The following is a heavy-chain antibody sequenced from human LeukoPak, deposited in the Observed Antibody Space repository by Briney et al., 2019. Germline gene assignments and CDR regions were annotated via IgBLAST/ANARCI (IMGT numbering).Heavy chain of an antibody. Sequence: SQTLSLTCTVSGGSISNGSYYWSWIRQPAGKGLEWIGEIYHSGSTNYNPSLKSRVTISVDKSKNQFSLKLSSVTAADTAVYYCARAGYCSGGSCYYPRPNWFDPWGQGTLVTVSS. J-gene: IGHJ5*02. CDR2: IYHSGST. V-gene: IGHV4-61*09. D-gene: IGHD2-15*01. CDR3: ARAGYCSGGSCYYPRPNWFDP. CDR1: GGSISNGSYY.